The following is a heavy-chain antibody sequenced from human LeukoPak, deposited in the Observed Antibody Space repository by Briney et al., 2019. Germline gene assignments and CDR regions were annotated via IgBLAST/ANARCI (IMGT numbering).Heavy chain of an antibody. CDR3: ARYSSSWYRSKTGYFDY. V-gene: IGHV1-69*06. J-gene: IGHJ4*02. Sequence: SVNVSYKASGGTFSSYAISWVRQAPGQGLEWMGGIIPIFGTANYAQKFQGRVTITADKSTSTAYMELSSLRSEDTAVYYCARYSSSWYRSKTGYFDYWGQGTLVTVSS. CDR1: GGTFSSYA. D-gene: IGHD6-13*01. CDR2: IIPIFGTA.